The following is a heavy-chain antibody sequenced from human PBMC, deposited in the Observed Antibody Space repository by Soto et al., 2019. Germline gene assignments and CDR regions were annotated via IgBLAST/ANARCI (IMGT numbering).Heavy chain of an antibody. CDR1: GGTFNNYA. V-gene: IGHV1-69*01. Sequence: QVQLVQSGAEVKRPGSSVKVSCKASGGTFNNYALSWVRQAPGQGLEWVGGIIPIFNSANYAQKFQGRVTIPADDSTSTAYMELRSLRPDDTAVYYCAREVTVASYSFDFWGQGTLVTVFS. CDR3: AREVTVASYSFDF. CDR2: IIPIFNSA. J-gene: IGHJ4*02. D-gene: IGHD4-4*01.